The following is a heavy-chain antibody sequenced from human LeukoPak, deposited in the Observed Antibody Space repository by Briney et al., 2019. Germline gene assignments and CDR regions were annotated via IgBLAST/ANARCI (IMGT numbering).Heavy chain of an antibody. V-gene: IGHV4-34*01. CDR3: ARESRTQRYVYSSGWSHTGYYYYGMDV. CDR2: INHSGST. J-gene: IGHJ6*02. CDR1: GGSFSGYY. Sequence: NPSETLSLTCAVYGGSFSGYYWSWIRQPPGKGLEWIGEINHSGSTNYNPSLKSRVTISVDTSKNQFSLKLSSVTAADTAVYYCARESRTQRYVYSSGWSHTGYYYYGMDVWGQGTTVTVSS. D-gene: IGHD6-19*01.